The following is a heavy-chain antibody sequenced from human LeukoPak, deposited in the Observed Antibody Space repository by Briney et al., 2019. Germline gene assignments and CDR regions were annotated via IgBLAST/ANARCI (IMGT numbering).Heavy chain of an antibody. CDR1: GFTFTRAW. J-gene: IGHJ4*02. V-gene: IGHV3-7*01. D-gene: IGHD5-24*01. CDR3: ARDADGYED. Sequence: GGSLRLSCAVSGFTFTRAWMSWVRQAPGKGLEWVANIKEDGSEDYYADSVKGRFAISKDNAKYSLYLQMNSLRAEDTAMYYCARDADGYEDWGQGTLVTVSS. CDR2: IKEDGSED.